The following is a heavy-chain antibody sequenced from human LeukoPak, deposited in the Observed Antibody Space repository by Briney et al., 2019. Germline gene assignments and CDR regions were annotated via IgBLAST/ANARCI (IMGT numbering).Heavy chain of an antibody. Sequence: PGGSLRLSCAASGFTFSNYNMNWVRQAPGKGLEWVPYISSGSSTIYSADSVKGRFTISRDNAKNSLYLQMNSLRAEDTAVYYCARYGSSWSFDYWGQGTLVTVSS. CDR2: ISSGSSTI. V-gene: IGHV3-48*01. CDR3: ARYGSSWSFDY. CDR1: GFTFSNYN. D-gene: IGHD6-13*01. J-gene: IGHJ4*02.